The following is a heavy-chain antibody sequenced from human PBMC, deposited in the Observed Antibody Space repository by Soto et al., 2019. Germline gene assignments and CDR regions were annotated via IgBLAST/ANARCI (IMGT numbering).Heavy chain of an antibody. CDR1: GFIFSSYA. Sequence: EVQLLESGGGLVQPGGSLRLSCAASGFIFSSYAMSWVRQAPGKGLEWVSAISGSGGSTYYADSVKGRFTISRDNSKNTLYLQVNSLRAEDTAVYYCAKGFTMGNRRDYWGQGTLVTVSS. CDR2: ISGSGGST. D-gene: IGHD3-10*01. V-gene: IGHV3-23*01. CDR3: AKGFTMGNRRDY. J-gene: IGHJ4*02.